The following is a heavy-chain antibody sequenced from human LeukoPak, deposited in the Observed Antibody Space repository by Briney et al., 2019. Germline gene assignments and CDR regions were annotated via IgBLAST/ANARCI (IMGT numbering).Heavy chain of an antibody. Sequence: SETLSLTCTVSGGSISSGGYYWSWIRQHPGKGLEWIGYIYYSGSTYYNPSLKSRVTISVDTSKNQFSLKLSSVTAADTAVYYCARCPTLTLFDPWGQGTLVTVSS. CDR1: GGSISSGGYY. CDR2: IYYSGST. V-gene: IGHV4-31*03. D-gene: IGHD3-9*01. CDR3: ARCPTLTLFDP. J-gene: IGHJ5*02.